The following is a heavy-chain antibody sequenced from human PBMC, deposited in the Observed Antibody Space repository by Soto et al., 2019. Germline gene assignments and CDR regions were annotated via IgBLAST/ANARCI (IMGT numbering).Heavy chain of an antibody. Sequence: ASVKVSCTASGYTFTSYGISWVRQAPGQGLEWMGWISAYNGNTNYAQKLQGRVTMTTDTSTSTAYMELRSLRSDDTAVYYCARSWATVTTRPPDYWGQGTLVTVSS. CDR2: ISAYNGNT. V-gene: IGHV1-18*01. CDR3: ARSWATVTTRPPDY. CDR1: GYTFTSYG. J-gene: IGHJ4*02. D-gene: IGHD4-17*01.